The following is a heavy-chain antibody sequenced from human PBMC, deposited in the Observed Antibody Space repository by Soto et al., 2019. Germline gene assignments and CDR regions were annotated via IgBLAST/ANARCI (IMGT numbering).Heavy chain of an antibody. CDR2: IIPIFGTA. D-gene: IGHD3-9*01. V-gene: IGHV1-69*13. J-gene: IGHJ4*02. Sequence: SVKVSCKASGGTFSSYAISWVRQAPGQGLEWMGGIIPIFGTANYAQKFQGRVTITADESTSTAYMELSSLRSEDTAVYYCARTPYYDILKDLGYFDYWGQGTLVTV. CDR3: ARTPYYDILKDLGYFDY. CDR1: GGTFSSYA.